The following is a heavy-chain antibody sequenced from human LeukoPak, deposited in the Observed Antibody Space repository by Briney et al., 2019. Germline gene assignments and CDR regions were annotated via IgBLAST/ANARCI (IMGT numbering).Heavy chain of an antibody. Sequence: TGGSLRLSCAASGFNVSNNYMSWVRQAPGKGLEWVSSISSSSSYIYYADSVKGRFTISRDNAKNSLYLQMNSLRAEDTAVYYCARVRGNIYWGQGTLVTVSS. CDR1: GFNVSNNY. CDR3: ARVRGNIY. D-gene: IGHD1-26*01. J-gene: IGHJ4*02. V-gene: IGHV3-21*01. CDR2: ISSSSSYI.